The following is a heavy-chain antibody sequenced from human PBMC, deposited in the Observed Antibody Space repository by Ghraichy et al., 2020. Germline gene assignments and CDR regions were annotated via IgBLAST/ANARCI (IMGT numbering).Heavy chain of an antibody. CDR1: GYTFTSYG. CDR2: ISAYNGNT. V-gene: IGHV1-18*01. J-gene: IGHJ4*02. CDR3: ARDHGSSGWYSTNPYYFDY. D-gene: IGHD6-19*01. Sequence: ASVKVSCKASGYTFTSYGISWVRQAPGQGLEWMGWISAYNGNTNYAQKLQGRVTMTTDTSTSTAYMELRSLRSDDTAVYYCARDHGSSGWYSTNPYYFDYWGQGTLVTVSS.